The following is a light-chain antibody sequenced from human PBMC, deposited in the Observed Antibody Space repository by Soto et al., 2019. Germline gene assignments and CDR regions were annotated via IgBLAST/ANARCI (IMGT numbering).Light chain of an antibody. CDR1: SDSVSASHF. CDR2: NTN. V-gene: IGLV8-61*01. CDR3: CLLLRSGISV. Sequence: QAVVTQEPSFSVSPGGTVTLTCGLSSDSVSASHFPSWYQQTPGQAPRTLIYNTNTRSSGVPDRFSGSILGNRAALTITGGAEDDDDYYYCCLLLRSGISVFGGGTKLTVL. J-gene: IGLJ2*01.